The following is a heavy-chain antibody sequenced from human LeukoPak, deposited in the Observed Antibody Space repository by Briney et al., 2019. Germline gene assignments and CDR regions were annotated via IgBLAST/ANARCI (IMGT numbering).Heavy chain of an antibody. CDR3: ARHGLYDSTDYWTFQH. CDR2: ISSSSNYK. Sequence: GGSLRLSCAASGFTFSDYYMSWIRQAPGKGLEWISYISSSSNYKNYADSVQGRFTISRDNAKSPLYLQMNGLRAVDTAVYYCARHGLYDSTDYWTFQHWGQGTLVTVSS. CDR1: GFTFSDYY. J-gene: IGHJ1*01. D-gene: IGHD3-22*01. V-gene: IGHV3-11*06.